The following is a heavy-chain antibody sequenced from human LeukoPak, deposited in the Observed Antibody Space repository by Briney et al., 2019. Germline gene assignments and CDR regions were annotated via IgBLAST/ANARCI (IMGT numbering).Heavy chain of an antibody. CDR3: ARHGSYYDFWSGQSDNYFDP. D-gene: IGHD3-3*01. CDR2: IYPGDSDT. V-gene: IGHV5-51*01. J-gene: IGHJ5*02. CDR1: GYIFTDFW. Sequence: GESLKISCQASGYIFTDFWIGWVRQMPGKGLEWMGIIYPGDSDTTYSPSFQGQVTISVDKSISTVYLQWSTLQASDTAMYYCARHGSYYDFWSGQSDNYFDPWGQGTLVTVSS.